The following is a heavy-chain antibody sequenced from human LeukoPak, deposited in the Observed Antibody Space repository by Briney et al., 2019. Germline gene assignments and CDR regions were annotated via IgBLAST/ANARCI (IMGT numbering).Heavy chain of an antibody. V-gene: IGHV4-39*07. CDR3: AASLGVVVIAMVDY. J-gene: IGHJ4*02. CDR1: GGSISSSSYY. Sequence: PSETLSLTCTVSGGSISSSSYYWGWIRQPPGKGLEWIGSIYYSGSTNYNPSLKSRVTISVDTSKNQFSLKLSSVTAADTAVYYCAASLGVVVIAMVDYWGQGTLVTVSS. CDR2: IYYSGST. D-gene: IGHD2-21*01.